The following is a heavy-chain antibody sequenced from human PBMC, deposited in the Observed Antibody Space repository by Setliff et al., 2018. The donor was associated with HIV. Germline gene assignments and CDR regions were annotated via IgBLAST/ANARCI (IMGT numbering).Heavy chain of an antibody. J-gene: IGHJ6*02. CDR2: IIPIFGTT. CDR1: GGTFRNYG. CDR3: VRVISSSTGYNYYYGMDV. D-gene: IGHD6-6*01. Sequence: SVKVSCKASGGTFRNYGISWVRQAPGQGLEWMGGIIPIFGTTNYAQKFQGRVTITADESTTTAYMELSSLRSEDTAVYYCVRVISSSTGYNYYYGMDVWGQGTKVTVSS. V-gene: IGHV1-69*13.